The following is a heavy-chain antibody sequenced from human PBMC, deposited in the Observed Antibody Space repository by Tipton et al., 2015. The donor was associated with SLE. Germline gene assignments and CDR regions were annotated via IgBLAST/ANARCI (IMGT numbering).Heavy chain of an antibody. CDR1: GFTFSAYE. CDR2: ISHTGIVT. CDR3: AGGARYCSTTCSLMGGN. D-gene: IGHD2-2*01. Sequence: GSLRLSCAASGFTFSAYEMHWVRQAPGKGLEWVSYISHTGIVTYYADSVKGRFTISRDNAKNSLDLRMHSLKADDTAVYYCAGGARYCSTTCSLMGGNWGQGTLVTVSS. J-gene: IGHJ4*02. V-gene: IGHV3-48*03.